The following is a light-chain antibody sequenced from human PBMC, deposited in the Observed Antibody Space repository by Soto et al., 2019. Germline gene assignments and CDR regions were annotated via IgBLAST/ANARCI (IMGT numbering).Light chain of an antibody. J-gene: IGKJ1*01. Sequence: DIQMTQSPSTLSASVGDRVTITCRASQTISNWLAWYQHKPGKAPMLLIYDASSLESGVPSRFSGSGSGTEFTLTISSLQPDDFATYYCQQYDTYSAFGQGTKVEL. CDR3: QQYDTYSA. CDR1: QTISNW. CDR2: DAS. V-gene: IGKV1-5*01.